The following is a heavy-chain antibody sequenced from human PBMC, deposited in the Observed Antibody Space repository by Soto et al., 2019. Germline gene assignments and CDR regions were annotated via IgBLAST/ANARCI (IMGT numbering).Heavy chain of an antibody. J-gene: IGHJ4*02. CDR1: GFTFSSYG. CDR3: ARDYGCNPFDY. V-gene: IGHV3-33*01. Sequence: QVQLVESGGGVVQPGRSLRLSCAASGFTFSSYGMHWVRQAPGKGLEWVAVIWYDGSNKYYADSVKGRFTISRDNSKNTLYLQMNSLRAEDTAVYYCARDYGCNPFDYWGQGTLVTVSS. D-gene: IGHD4-17*01. CDR2: IWYDGSNK.